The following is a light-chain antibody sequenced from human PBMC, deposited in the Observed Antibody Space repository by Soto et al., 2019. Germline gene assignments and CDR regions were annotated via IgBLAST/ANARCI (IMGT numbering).Light chain of an antibody. CDR1: QSVSSNY. CDR2: GAS. Sequence: EIVLTQSPGTLSLSPGDTATLSCRASQSVSSNYLAWYQQKPGQAPRLLIYGASSRATGIPDRFSGSGSGTDFTLTISRLEPEDFAVYYCQQYDASRKFGQGTKVEIK. J-gene: IGKJ1*01. CDR3: QQYDASRK. V-gene: IGKV3-20*01.